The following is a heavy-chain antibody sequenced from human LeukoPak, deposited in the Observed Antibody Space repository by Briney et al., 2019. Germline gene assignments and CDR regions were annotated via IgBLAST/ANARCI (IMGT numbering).Heavy chain of an antibody. D-gene: IGHD2-21*01. J-gene: IGHJ4*02. CDR3: ASVVVQRVY. CDR2: INHNGNVN. V-gene: IGHV3-7*01. Sequence: PGGSLRLSCAASGFAFSSYWMNRARQAPGKGLEWVASINHNGNVNYYVDSVKGRFTISRDNAKNSLYLQMNSLRVEDTAVYYCASVVVQRVYWGQGTLVTVSS. CDR1: GFAFSSYW.